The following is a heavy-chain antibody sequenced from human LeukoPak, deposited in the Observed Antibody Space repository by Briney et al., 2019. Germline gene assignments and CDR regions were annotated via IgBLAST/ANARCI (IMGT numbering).Heavy chain of an antibody. CDR2: IYYSGST. CDR3: ARAQGYYDFWSGYYARLDFVDY. Sequence: SETLSLTCTVSGGSISNYYWSWIRQPPGKGLEWIGYIYYSGSTYYNPSLKSRVTISVDTSKNQFSLKLSSVTAADTAVYYCARAQGYYDFWSGYYARLDFVDYWGQGTLVTVSS. D-gene: IGHD3-3*01. V-gene: IGHV4-30-4*08. J-gene: IGHJ4*02. CDR1: GGSISNYY.